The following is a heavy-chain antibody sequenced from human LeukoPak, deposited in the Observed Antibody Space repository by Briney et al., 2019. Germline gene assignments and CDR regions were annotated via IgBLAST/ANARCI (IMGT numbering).Heavy chain of an antibody. V-gene: IGHV3-33*08. Sequence: GGSLRLSCAASGNYWMHWVRQAPGKGLEWVAVIWYDGSNKYYADSVKGRFTISRDNPKNTLYLQMNSLRAEDTAVYYCARRHYGSGNIDSWGQGTLVTVSS. D-gene: IGHD3-10*01. J-gene: IGHJ4*02. CDR2: IWYDGSNK. CDR3: ARRHYGSGNIDS. CDR1: GNYW.